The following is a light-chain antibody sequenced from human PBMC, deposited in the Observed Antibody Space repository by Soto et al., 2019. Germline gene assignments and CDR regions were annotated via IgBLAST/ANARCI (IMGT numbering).Light chain of an antibody. CDR1: QTIYKY. Sequence: IQMTQSPSSVSASTGDRVTISCRATQTIYKYLAWYQQKPGKAPKLLISAASTLQSGVPSRFSGSGSGTDFSLTISSLQPEDVATYYCQKYYGAPQTFGQGTKVEIK. CDR2: AAS. J-gene: IGKJ1*01. CDR3: QKYYGAPQT. V-gene: IGKV1-27*01.